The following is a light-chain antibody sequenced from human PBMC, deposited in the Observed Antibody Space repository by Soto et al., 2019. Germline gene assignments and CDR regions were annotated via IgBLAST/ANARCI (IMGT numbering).Light chain of an antibody. CDR1: QGISSA. CDR3: QQFNSYPRIT. Sequence: ALQLTQSPSSLSASVGDRVTITCRASQGISSALAWYQQKPGKAPKLLIYDASSLESEVPSRFSGSGSGTDFTLTISSLQPEDFATYYCQQFNSYPRITFGQGTRLEIK. CDR2: DAS. J-gene: IGKJ5*01. V-gene: IGKV1-13*02.